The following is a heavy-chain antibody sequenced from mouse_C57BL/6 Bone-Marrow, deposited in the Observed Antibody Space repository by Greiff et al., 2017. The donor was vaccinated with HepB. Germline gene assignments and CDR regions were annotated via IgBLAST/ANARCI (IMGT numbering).Heavy chain of an antibody. CDR3: ARHGEGYSNYAVHWYFDV. CDR2: FYPGSGSI. J-gene: IGHJ1*03. V-gene: IGHV1-62-2*01. CDR1: GYTFTEYT. Sequence: QVQLQQSGAELVKPGASVKLSCKASGYTFTEYTIHWVKQRSGQGLEWIGWFYPGSGSIKYNEKFKDKATLTADKSSSTVYMGLSRLTSEDSAVYFCARHGEGYSNYAVHWYFDVWGTGTTVTVSS. D-gene: IGHD2-5*01.